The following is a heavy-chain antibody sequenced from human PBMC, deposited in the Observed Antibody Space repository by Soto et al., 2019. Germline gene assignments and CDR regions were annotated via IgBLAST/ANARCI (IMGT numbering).Heavy chain of an antibody. V-gene: IGHV4-4*02. CDR1: GGSISSSNW. Sequence: PSETLSLTCAVSGGSISSSNWWSWVRQPPGKGLEWIGEIYHSGITNYNRSRKSRVTISVDKSKNQFSLKLSSVTAADTAVYYCARGDYDIFTGYYHFDCWGQGTRVTVSS. CDR3: ARGDYDIFTGYYHFDC. J-gene: IGHJ4*02. CDR2: IYHSGIT. D-gene: IGHD3-9*01.